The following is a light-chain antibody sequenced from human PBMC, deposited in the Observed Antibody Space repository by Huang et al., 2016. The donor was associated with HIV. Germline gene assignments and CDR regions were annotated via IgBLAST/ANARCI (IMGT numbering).Light chain of an antibody. V-gene: IGKV3-15*01. J-gene: IGKJ2*01. CDR1: QSVGSN. CDR3: QQYNNWPPYT. Sequence: EIVMTQSPATLSVSPGERATLSCRASQSVGSNLAWYQQKPGQAPRLLIYGASTRATVIPARFSCSWSGTEFTLTISSLQSEDFAVYYCQQYNNWPPYTFGQGTKLEIK. CDR2: GAS.